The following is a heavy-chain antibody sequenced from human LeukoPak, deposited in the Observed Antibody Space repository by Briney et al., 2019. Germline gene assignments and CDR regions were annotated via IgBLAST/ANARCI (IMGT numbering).Heavy chain of an antibody. CDR2: IYYTGST. CDR3: ARDPIRITMIVVPRWAFDI. V-gene: IGHV4-39*07. Sequence: PSQTLSLTCTVSGGSISSSSYYWGWIRQPPGNGLESIGSIYYTGSTYYNPSLKSRVTISVDTSKNQFSLKLSSVTAADTAVYYCARDPIRITMIVVPRWAFDIWGQGTMVTVSS. CDR1: GGSISSSSYY. J-gene: IGHJ3*02. D-gene: IGHD3-22*01.